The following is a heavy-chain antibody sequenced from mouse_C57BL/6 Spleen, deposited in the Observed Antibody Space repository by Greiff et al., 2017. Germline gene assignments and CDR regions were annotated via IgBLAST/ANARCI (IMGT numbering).Heavy chain of an antibody. J-gene: IGHJ2*01. D-gene: IGHD3-2*02. CDR2: INPNNGGT. CDR1: GYTFTDYN. V-gene: IGHV1-18*01. Sequence: VQLQQSGPELVKPGASVKIPCKASGYTFTDYNMDWVKQSHGKSLEWIGDINPNNGGTIYNQKFKGKATLTVDKSSSTAYMELRSLTSEDTAVYYCARKEDSSGLYYCDYWGQGTTLTVSS. CDR3: ARKEDSSGLYYCDY.